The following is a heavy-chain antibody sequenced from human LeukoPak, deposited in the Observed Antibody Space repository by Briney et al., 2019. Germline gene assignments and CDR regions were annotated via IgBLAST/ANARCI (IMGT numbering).Heavy chain of an antibody. CDR2: IYYDGNT. V-gene: IGHV4-39*01. J-gene: IGHJ4*02. CDR1: GGSVGSSRYY. CDR3: ATRILYPRGFDY. Sequence: SETLSLTCTVSGGSVGSSRYYWDWVRQPPGKGLEWIGTIYYDGNTYYNPSLKSRVTLSVDTSKNQFSLKLSSVTAADTAVYYCATRILYPRGFDYWGQGTLVTVSS. D-gene: IGHD2-15*01.